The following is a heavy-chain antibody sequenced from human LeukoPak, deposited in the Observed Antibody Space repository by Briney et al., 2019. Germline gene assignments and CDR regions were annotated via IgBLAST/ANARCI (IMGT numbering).Heavy chain of an antibody. CDR2: FSGRVGST. Sequence: GRSLRLSCAASGFTFSSYAMSWVRQAPGKGLEWVSTFSGRVGSTYYADSVKGGFTISRDHSKNTLYLQMRRLRGEDTAVYFCAKEGVPGSTFLYYFDYWGQGTLVTVSS. V-gene: IGHV3-23*01. CDR1: GFTFSSYA. J-gene: IGHJ4*02. D-gene: IGHD1-7*01. CDR3: AKEGVPGSTFLYYFDY.